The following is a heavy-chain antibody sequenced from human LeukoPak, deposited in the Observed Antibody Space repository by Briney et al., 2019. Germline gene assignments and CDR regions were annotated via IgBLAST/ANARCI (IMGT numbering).Heavy chain of an antibody. CDR1: GFTVSSNY. D-gene: IGHD6-19*01. CDR3: ARGWYNFDY. Sequence: TGGSLRLSCAASGFTVSSNYMSWVRQAPGKGLEWVSGINNSGDRRFYADSVKGRFTISRDNSKNTLYLQMNSLRAEDTAVYYCARGWYNFDYWGQGTRVTVSS. V-gene: IGHV3-53*01. CDR2: NNSGDRR. J-gene: IGHJ4*02.